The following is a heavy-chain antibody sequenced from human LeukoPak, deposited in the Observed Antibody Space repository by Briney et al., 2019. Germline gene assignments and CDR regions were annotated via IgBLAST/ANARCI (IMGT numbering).Heavy chain of an antibody. CDR2: IWYDASNK. V-gene: IGHV3-33*01. Sequence: GSLRLSCAASGFTFSNFGMHWVRQAPGKGLEWVAVIWYDASNKYYADSVKGRFTISRDNSKNTLYLQMNSLRDDDTAVYYCVRGVGVSRFNYFDPWGQGTLVTVSS. D-gene: IGHD1-26*01. CDR1: GFTFSNFG. CDR3: VRGVGVSRFNYFDP. J-gene: IGHJ5*02.